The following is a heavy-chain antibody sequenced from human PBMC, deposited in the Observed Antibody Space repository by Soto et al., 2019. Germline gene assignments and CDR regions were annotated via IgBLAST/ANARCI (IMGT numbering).Heavy chain of an antibody. Sequence: ECLRLACSSSGFPFSSYSMSWVRQAPGKGPDWVSAITGNGGSTYYADSVKGRFTISRDNSKNTLYLQMNSLRAEDTAVYHCARGTPDYGAISYLDYWGQGALVNVSS. J-gene: IGHJ4*02. CDR1: GFPFSSYS. D-gene: IGHD4-17*01. CDR2: ITGNGGST. CDR3: ARGTPDYGAISYLDY. V-gene: IGHV3-23*01.